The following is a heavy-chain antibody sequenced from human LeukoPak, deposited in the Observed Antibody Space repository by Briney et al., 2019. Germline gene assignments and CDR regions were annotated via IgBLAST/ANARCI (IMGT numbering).Heavy chain of an antibody. CDR1: GYTFTSYG. V-gene: IGHV1-18*01. CDR2: ISAYNGNT. D-gene: IGHD3-9*01. CDR3: PREGRERYFDWLFRSDAFDI. J-gene: IGHJ3*02. Sequence: EASVKVYCEASGYTFTSYGISWVRQAPGQGLGWMGWISAYNGNTNYAQKLQGRVTMTTDTSTSTAYMELRSLRSDDTAAYYCPREGRERYFDWLFRSDAFDIWGQGTMVTVSS.